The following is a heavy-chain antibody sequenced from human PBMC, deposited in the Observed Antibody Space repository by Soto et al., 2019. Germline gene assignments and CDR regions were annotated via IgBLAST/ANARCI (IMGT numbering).Heavy chain of an antibody. V-gene: IGHV1-69*13. CDR2: IIPIFGTA. Sequence: SVKVSCKASGGTFSSYAISWVRQAPGQGLEWMGGIIPIFGTANYAQKFQGRVTITADESTSTAYMELSSLRSEDTAVYYCARPKMATKPCLDYWGQGTLVTVSS. CDR3: ARPKMATKPCLDY. D-gene: IGHD5-12*01. J-gene: IGHJ4*02. CDR1: GGTFSSYA.